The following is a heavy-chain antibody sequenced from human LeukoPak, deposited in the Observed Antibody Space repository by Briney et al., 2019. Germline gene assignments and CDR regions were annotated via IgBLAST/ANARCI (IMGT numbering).Heavy chain of an antibody. J-gene: IGHJ6*02. Sequence: GGSLRLSCAASGFTFDDYAMHWVRQAPGKGLEWVSGISWNGGSIGYADSVKGRFTISRDNAKNSLYLQMNSLRAEDTALYYCAKDLTNYYYYGMDVWGQGTTVTVSS. CDR1: GFTFDDYA. CDR2: ISWNGGSI. D-gene: IGHD2-8*01. CDR3: AKDLTNYYYYGMDV. V-gene: IGHV3-9*01.